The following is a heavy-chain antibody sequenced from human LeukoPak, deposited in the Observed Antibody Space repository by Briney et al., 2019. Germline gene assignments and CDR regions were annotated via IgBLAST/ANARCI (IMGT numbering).Heavy chain of an antibody. CDR2: IYYSGST. J-gene: IGHJ4*02. D-gene: IGHD3-10*01. CDR3: AKLRSGSFFFDY. CDR1: GGSISSYY. V-gene: IGHV4-59*08. Sequence: PSETLSLTCTVSGGSISSYYWSWIRQPPGKGLEWLGYIYYSGSTNYNPSHKSRVTISVDTSKNQFSLKLSPVTAADTAVYYCAKLRSGSFFFDYWGQGTLVTVSS.